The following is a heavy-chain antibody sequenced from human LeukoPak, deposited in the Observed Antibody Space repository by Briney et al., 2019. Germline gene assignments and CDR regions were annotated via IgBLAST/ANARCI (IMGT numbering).Heavy chain of an antibody. CDR3: TGGYWAAAGDY. CDR1: GYSISSYY. Sequence: SETLSLTCTVSGYSISSYYWSWIRQAPGKGLEWIGYIYYSGSTNYNPSLKSRVTISIDTSKNQFCLKLSSVRAADTAVYYCTGGYWAAAGDYWGQGTLVTVCS. J-gene: IGHJ4*02. CDR2: IYYSGST. D-gene: IGHD6-13*01. V-gene: IGHV4-59*01.